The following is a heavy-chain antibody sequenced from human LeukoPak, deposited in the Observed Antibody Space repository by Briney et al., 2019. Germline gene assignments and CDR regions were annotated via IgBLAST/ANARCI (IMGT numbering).Heavy chain of an antibody. V-gene: IGHV3-33*01. CDR1: GFTFSIHG. CDR3: GRDGGSFARGSPYMDV. J-gene: IGHJ6*03. Sequence: QAGGSLRLSCAASGFTFSIHGFLWVRQAPGKGLEWVAIIWHDGSERYYADSVKGRFTVSRDDSKNTAYLQMNSLRADDTAVYYCGRDGGSFARGSPYMDVWGKGTTVTVSS. CDR2: IWHDGSER. D-gene: IGHD2-15*01.